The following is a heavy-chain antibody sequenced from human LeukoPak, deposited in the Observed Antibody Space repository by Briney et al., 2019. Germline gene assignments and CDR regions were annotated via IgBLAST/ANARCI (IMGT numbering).Heavy chain of an antibody. CDR1: GFILRDYS. D-gene: IGHD7-27*01. Sequence: PGGSLRLSWAASGFILRDYSMNWVRQAPGKGLEWLSSIGSGSSTTFYADSVKGRFSISRDNAKNSLYLQMNSVRDDYSDVYFCVSRQLGTVSDYWGQGTLVTVSS. V-gene: IGHV3-48*02. CDR2: IGSGSSTT. J-gene: IGHJ4*02. CDR3: VSRQLGTVSDY.